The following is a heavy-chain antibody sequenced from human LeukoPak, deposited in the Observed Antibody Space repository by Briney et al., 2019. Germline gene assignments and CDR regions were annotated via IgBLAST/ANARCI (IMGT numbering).Heavy chain of an antibody. V-gene: IGHV3-66*02. CDR2: IYKDEAT. CDR1: GFSVSDNY. Sequence: GGSLRLSCAASGFSVSDNYMGWVRQAPGKGLEGVCIIYKDEATFYIGSVKGRFTISREKSRNTLDLQMNSLGPEDTAVYFCAREVGHNSGWPSPFDFWGRGTLVSVSS. D-gene: IGHD6-19*01. CDR3: AREVGHNSGWPSPFDF. J-gene: IGHJ4*02.